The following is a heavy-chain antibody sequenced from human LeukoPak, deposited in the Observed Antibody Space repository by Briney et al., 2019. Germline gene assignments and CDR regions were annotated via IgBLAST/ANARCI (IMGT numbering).Heavy chain of an antibody. J-gene: IGHJ4*02. CDR2: ISSGGGST. Sequence: GGSLRLSCAASGFTFSSYGMSWVRQAPGKGLEWVSAISSGGGSTYYADSVKGWFTISRDNSENTLYLQMNSLRVEDTAVYYCAKRGADSGGNSALVHFDFWGQGTLVTVSS. CDR1: GFTFSSYG. D-gene: IGHD4-23*01. CDR3: AKRGADSGGNSALVHFDF. V-gene: IGHV3-23*01.